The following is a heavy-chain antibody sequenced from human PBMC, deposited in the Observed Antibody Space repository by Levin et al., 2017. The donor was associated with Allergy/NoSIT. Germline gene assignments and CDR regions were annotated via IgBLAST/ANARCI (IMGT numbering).Heavy chain of an antibody. J-gene: IGHJ3*02. Sequence: GDSLKISCKGSGYTFTSHWIGWVRQMPGKGLEWMGIIYPSDSDTRYNPSFQGQVTISADKSISTAYLQWSSLKASDTAIYYCARHGKTSLRFDAFDIWGQGTMVTVSS. CDR3: ARHGKTSLRFDAFDI. V-gene: IGHV5-51*01. CDR1: GYTFTSHW. CDR2: IYPSDSDT.